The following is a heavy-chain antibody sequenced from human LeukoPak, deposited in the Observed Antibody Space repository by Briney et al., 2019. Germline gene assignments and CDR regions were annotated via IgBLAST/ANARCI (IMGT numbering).Heavy chain of an antibody. V-gene: IGHV3-11*04. CDR3: ASEEFGELLWGAFDY. CDR1: GFTFSDYY. CDR2: ISSSGSTI. J-gene: IGHJ4*02. D-gene: IGHD3-10*01. Sequence: GGSLRLSCAASGFTFSDYYMSWIRQAPGKGLEWVSYISSSGSTIYYADSVKGRFTISRDNAKNSLYLQMNSLRAEDTAVYYCASEEFGELLWGAFDYWGQGTLVTVSS.